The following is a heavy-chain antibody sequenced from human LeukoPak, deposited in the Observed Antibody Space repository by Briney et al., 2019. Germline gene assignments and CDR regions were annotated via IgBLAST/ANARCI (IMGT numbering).Heavy chain of an antibody. Sequence: GGSLRRSCAVSGFSVGTKYMSWVREAPGKGLEWVSILYSDNRTDYADSVKGRFTISRHISRNTVYLQMNSLRTEDTAMYYCAGDVGADWFDPWGQEPWSPSPQ. CDR1: GFSVGTKY. V-gene: IGHV3-53*04. CDR2: LYSDNRT. CDR3: AGDVGADWFDP. J-gene: IGHJ5*02. D-gene: IGHD4/OR15-4a*01.